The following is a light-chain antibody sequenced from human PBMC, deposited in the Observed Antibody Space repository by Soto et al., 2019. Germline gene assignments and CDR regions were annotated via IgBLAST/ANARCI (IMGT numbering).Light chain of an antibody. Sequence: EIVLTQSPATLSLSPGERATLSCMASQSVSSNYLAWYQQKPGQAPRLLIYGASNRATGIPGRFSGSGSGTDFIFTISRLEPEDFAVYYCQQYGIASWTFGQGTKVDIK. CDR2: GAS. J-gene: IGKJ1*01. V-gene: IGKV3-20*01. CDR1: QSVSSNY. CDR3: QQYGIASWT.